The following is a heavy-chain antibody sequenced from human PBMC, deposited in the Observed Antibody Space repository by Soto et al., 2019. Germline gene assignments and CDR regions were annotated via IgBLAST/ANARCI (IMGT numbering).Heavy chain of an antibody. V-gene: IGHV3-15*07. CDR1: SVSNAW. CDR2: IKSKTDGGTT. J-gene: IGHJ4*02. CDR3: YPVAGSSGGDY. Sequence: SVSNAWMNWVRQAPGKGLEWVGGIKSKTDGGTTDYAAPVKGRFTISRDDSKNTLYLQMNSLKTEDTAVYYCYPVAGSSGGDYWGQGTLVSVSS. D-gene: IGHD6-19*01.